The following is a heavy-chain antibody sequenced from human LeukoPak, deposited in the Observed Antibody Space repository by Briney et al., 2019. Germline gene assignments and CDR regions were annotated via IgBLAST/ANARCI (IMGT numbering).Heavy chain of an antibody. D-gene: IGHD1-26*01. J-gene: IGHJ4*02. CDR3: AAELYSGTYGRCCSFAF. CDR2: IYSDNT. V-gene: IGHV3-53*01. Sequence: GGSLRLSCTVSGFTVSTNSMSWVRQAPGKGLEWVSFIYSDNTHYSDSVKGRFTISRDNSKNTLYLQMNSLRAEDTAVYYCAAELYSGTYGRCCSFAFWGQGTLVTVSS. CDR1: GFTVSTNS.